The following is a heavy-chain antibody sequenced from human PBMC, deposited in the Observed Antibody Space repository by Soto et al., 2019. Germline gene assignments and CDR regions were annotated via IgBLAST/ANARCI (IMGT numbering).Heavy chain of an antibody. CDR1: GYSFSDYL. V-gene: IGHV1-3*01. D-gene: IGHD4-17*01. CDR3: ARDLYGDYVFQH. J-gene: IGHJ1*01. Sequence: GASVKDSCTTSGYSFSDYLLHWVRQAPGQGLEWMGWINGGDGYTRYSQEFQGRVTISKDTSASTAYLELTSLRSEDTALYYCARDLYGDYVFQHWGQGTLVTVSS. CDR2: INGGDGYT.